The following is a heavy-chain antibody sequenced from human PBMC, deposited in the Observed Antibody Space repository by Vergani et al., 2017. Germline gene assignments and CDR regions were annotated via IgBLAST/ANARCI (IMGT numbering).Heavy chain of an antibody. CDR1: GYSFTSYW. CDR2: IYPGDSDT. J-gene: IGHJ6*03. CDR3: ARHAKRGCSSTSCYLDYYYYMDV. Sequence: EVQLVQSGAEVKKPGESLKISCKGSGYSFTSYWIGWVRQMPGKGLDWMGIIYPGDSDTRYSPSFQGQVTISADKSISTAYLQWSSLKASDTAMYYCARHAKRGCSSTSCYLDYYYYMDVWGKGTTVTVSS. V-gene: IGHV5-51*01. D-gene: IGHD2-2*01.